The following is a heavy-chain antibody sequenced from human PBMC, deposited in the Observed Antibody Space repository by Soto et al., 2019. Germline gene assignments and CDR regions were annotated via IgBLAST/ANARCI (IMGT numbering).Heavy chain of an antibody. CDR2: INDDGSAP. Sequence: EVQLVESGGGLVQPGGSLRLSCAASGFTFSGSWMHWVRQAPGKGLVWVSRINDDGSAPSYADFVKGRFTISRDNAKDTLFLQMNGLRAEDRAVYYCARGIFGSGTANDYWGQGTLVTVSS. V-gene: IGHV3-74*01. CDR1: GFTFSGSW. CDR3: ARGIFGSGTANDY. D-gene: IGHD3-10*01. J-gene: IGHJ4*02.